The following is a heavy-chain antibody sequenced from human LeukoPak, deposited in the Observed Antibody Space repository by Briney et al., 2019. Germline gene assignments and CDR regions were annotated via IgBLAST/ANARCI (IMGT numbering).Heavy chain of an antibody. CDR1: GYTFTSFG. Sequence: ASVKVSCKASGYTFTSFGISWVRQATGQGLEWMGWMNPNSGNTNYAQKFQGRVTMTRNTSISTAYMELSSLRSEGTAVYYCARNGQQVRYFQHWGQGTLVTVSS. V-gene: IGHV1-8*02. J-gene: IGHJ1*01. CDR3: ARNGQQVRYFQH. CDR2: MNPNSGNT. D-gene: IGHD6-13*01.